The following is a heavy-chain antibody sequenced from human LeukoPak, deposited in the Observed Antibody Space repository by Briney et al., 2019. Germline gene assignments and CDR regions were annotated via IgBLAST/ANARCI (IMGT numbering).Heavy chain of an antibody. Sequence: SETLSLTCTVSGGSISSYYWSWIRQPPGKGLEWIGEIYHSGSTNYNPSLKSRVTISVDKSKNQFSLKLSPVTAADTAVYYCARDREYTAMVFWGQGTLVTVSS. CDR3: ARDREYTAMVF. V-gene: IGHV4-59*12. J-gene: IGHJ4*02. CDR2: IYHSGST. D-gene: IGHD5-18*01. CDR1: GGSISSYY.